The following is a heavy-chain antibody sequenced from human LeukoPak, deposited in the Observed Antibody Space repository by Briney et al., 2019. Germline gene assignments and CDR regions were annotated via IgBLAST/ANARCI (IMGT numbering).Heavy chain of an antibody. J-gene: IGHJ4*02. Sequence: GGSLRLSCAASGVTVSNNCMNWVRQAPGKGLEWVSLIYSGGSTYYADSVKGRFTISRDNSKNTLYLQMNSLRAEDTAVYYCARDPPAVAANTYGWGQGTLVTVSS. V-gene: IGHV3-66*01. D-gene: IGHD6-6*01. CDR1: GVTVSNNC. CDR3: ARDPPAVAANTYG. CDR2: IYSGGST.